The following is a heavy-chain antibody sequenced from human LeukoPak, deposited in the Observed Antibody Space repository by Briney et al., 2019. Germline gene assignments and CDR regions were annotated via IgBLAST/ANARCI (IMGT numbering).Heavy chain of an antibody. Sequence: SETLSLTCTVSGGSISSSSYYWGWIRQPPGEGLEWIGSIYYSGTTYYNPSLKSRVTISVDTSKNQFSLKLSSVTAADTAVYYCARRPKWELRYWGAFDIWGQGTMVIVSS. CDR2: IYYSGTT. J-gene: IGHJ3*02. V-gene: IGHV4-39*01. CDR3: ARRPKWELRYWGAFDI. CDR1: GGSISSSSYY. D-gene: IGHD1-26*01.